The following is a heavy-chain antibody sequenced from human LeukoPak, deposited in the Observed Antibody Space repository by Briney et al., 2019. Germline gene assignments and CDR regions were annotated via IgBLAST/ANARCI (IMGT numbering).Heavy chain of an antibody. CDR1: GGTFISYA. CDR2: IIPIFGTA. V-gene: IGHV1-69*01. CDR3: ASPRITMVRGVIITHAFDY. Sequence: SVKVSFKASGGTFISYAISWVRQAPGQGLEWMGGIIPIFGTANYAQKFQGRVTITADESTSTAYMELSSLRSEDTAVYYCASPRITMVRGVIITHAFDYWGQGTLVTVSS. J-gene: IGHJ4*02. D-gene: IGHD3-10*01.